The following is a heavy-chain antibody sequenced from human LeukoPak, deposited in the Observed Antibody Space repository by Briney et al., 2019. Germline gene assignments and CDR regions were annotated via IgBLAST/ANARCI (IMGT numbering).Heavy chain of an antibody. CDR2: ISGSGGST. J-gene: IGHJ4*02. V-gene: IGHV3-23*01. D-gene: IGHD4-17*01. Sequence: PGGSLRLSCAASGFTFSSYSMNWVRQAPGKGLEWVSAISGSGGSTYYADSVKGRFTISRDNSKNTLYLQMNSLRAEDTAVYYCAKAVTTVTTKAPNFDYWGQGTLVTVSS. CDR3: AKAVTTVTTKAPNFDY. CDR1: GFTFSSYS.